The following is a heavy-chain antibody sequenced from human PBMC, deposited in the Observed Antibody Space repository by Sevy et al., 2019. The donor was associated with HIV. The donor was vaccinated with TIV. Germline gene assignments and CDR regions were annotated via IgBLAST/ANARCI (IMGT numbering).Heavy chain of an antibody. Sequence: ASVKVSCKASGYTFTDYYIHWVRQAPGQGLEWMGRISPDSGGTNYAQNFQGRVTMTRDTSMSTAYMHLSRLRSDDTAIYYCARVIDREATXEXLXYWGXXTLVTVSS. CDR3: ARVIDREATXEXLXY. D-gene: IGHD5-12*01. CDR2: ISPDSGGT. V-gene: IGHV1-2*06. CDR1: GYTFTDYY. J-gene: IGHJ4*01.